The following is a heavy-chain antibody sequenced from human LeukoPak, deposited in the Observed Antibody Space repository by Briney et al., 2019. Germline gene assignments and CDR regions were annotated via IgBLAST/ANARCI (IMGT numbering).Heavy chain of an antibody. Sequence: GGSLRLSCAASGFTFRTYAMSWVRQAPGKGLEWVSTVSGSGGNTYYADYVKGRFTISRDNAKDSVYLQMNSLRAEDTAVYYCTRGLGEHGGVSDRWGQGTLVIVS. D-gene: IGHD3-16*01. J-gene: IGHJ5*02. CDR2: VSGSGGNT. CDR3: TRGLGEHGGVSDR. CDR1: GFTFRTYA. V-gene: IGHV3-23*01.